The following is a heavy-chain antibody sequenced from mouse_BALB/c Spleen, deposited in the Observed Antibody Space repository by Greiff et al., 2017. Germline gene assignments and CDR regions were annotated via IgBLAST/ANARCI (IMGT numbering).Heavy chain of an antibody. Sequence: EVQLQQSGTVLARPGASVKMSCKASGYTFTSYWMHWVKQRPGQGLEWIGAIYPGNSDTSYNQKFKGKAKLTAVTSTSTAYMELSSLTNEDSAVYYCTRCHYYGSSWYFDVWGAGTTVTVSS. CDR1: GYTFTSYW. V-gene: IGHV1-5*01. D-gene: IGHD1-1*01. CDR2: IYPGNSDT. CDR3: TRCHYYGSSWYFDV. J-gene: IGHJ1*01.